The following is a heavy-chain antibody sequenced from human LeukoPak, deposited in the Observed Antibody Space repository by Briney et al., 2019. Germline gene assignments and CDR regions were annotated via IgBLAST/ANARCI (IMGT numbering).Heavy chain of an antibody. CDR1: GFTSSDYY. CDR3: ARASTTVTPYYCYGMDV. J-gene: IGHJ6*04. V-gene: IGHV3-11*06. D-gene: IGHD4-17*01. Sequence: GGSLRLSCAASGFTSSDYYMSWIRQGPGKGLEWVSYISSSSSYTNYADSVKGRFTISRDNAKNSLYLQMNSLRAEDTAVYYCARASTTVTPYYCYGMDVWGKGTTVTVSS. CDR2: ISSSSSYT.